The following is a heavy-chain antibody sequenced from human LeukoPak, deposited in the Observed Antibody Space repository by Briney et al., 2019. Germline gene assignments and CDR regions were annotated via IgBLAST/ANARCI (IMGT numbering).Heavy chain of an antibody. V-gene: IGHV4-39*01. Sequence: SDTLSLTCTVSGASISSTSYYWGWIRQPPGKGLEWIGSTYYRGTTYYNPSLKSRVTISVDTSKNQFSLKLSSVTAADTAVYYCARQLRKQRPRASRNWFDPWGQGTLVTVSS. CDR3: ARQLRKQRPRASRNWFDP. CDR1: GASISSTSYY. D-gene: IGHD6-25*01. J-gene: IGHJ5*02. CDR2: TYYRGTT.